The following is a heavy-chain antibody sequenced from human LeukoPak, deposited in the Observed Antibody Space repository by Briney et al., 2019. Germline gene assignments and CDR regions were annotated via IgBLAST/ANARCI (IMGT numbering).Heavy chain of an antibody. CDR2: IDKDGNEI. CDR3: VTDGDKLNDFEY. J-gene: IGHJ4*02. CDR1: GLSIRNFW. D-gene: IGHD1-1*01. V-gene: IGHV3-7*01. Sequence: PGGSLRLSCAASGLSIRNFWMHWVRQAAGKGLEWVAIIDKDGNEIKYVDSVKGRFTLSRDNAKNSVYLQMNSLTTEDTALYYCVTDGDKLNDFEYWGQGTLVTVSS.